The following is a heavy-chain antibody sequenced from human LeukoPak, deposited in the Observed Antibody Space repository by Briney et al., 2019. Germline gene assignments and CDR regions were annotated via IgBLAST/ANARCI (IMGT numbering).Heavy chain of an antibody. V-gene: IGHV2-5*01. CDR3: ARWTLVRGDDFYYMDV. CDR1: GFSVRTSGGG. D-gene: IGHD3-10*01. Sequence: ESGPTLLHPTPTLTLTFTFSGFSVRTSGGGGGWIRQPPVKALEWLTLIYWNDNKRYNPSLKSRFTVTKDTSKNQVVLTMTNMDPVDTATYYCARWTLVRGDDFYYMDVWGKGTTVTISS. CDR2: IYWNDNK. J-gene: IGHJ6*03.